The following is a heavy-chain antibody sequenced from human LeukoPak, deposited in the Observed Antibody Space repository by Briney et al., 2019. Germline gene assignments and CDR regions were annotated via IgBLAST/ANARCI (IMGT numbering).Heavy chain of an antibody. Sequence: PSETLSLTCTVSGGSISSYYWSRIRQPAGKGLEWIGRIYTSGSTNYNPSLKSRVTMSVDTSKNQFSLKLSSVTAADTAVYYCAGGWLQYYYYYMDVWGKGTTVTISS. J-gene: IGHJ6*03. CDR3: AGGWLQYYYYYMDV. CDR1: GGSISSYY. V-gene: IGHV4-4*07. CDR2: IYTSGST. D-gene: IGHD5-24*01.